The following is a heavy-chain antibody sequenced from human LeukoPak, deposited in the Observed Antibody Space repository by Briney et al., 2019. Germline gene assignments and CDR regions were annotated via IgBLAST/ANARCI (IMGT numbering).Heavy chain of an antibody. Sequence: GGCLRLSCAASVFTFSIYGMAWVRQAPWKGPEWVVNINLGGSQKYYVDSVKGRFTISRDNAENSLYLQMNSLRAEDTAVYYCARGLVLVPIYNWFDPWGQGTLVTVSS. V-gene: IGHV3-7*01. CDR1: VFTFSIYG. J-gene: IGHJ5*02. D-gene: IGHD6-13*01. CDR3: ARGLVLVPIYNWFDP. CDR2: INLGGSQK.